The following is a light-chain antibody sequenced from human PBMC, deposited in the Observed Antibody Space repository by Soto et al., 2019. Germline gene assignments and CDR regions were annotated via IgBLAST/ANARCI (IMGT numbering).Light chain of an antibody. CDR2: ITN. J-gene: IGLJ2*01. V-gene: IGLV1-44*01. CDR3: AAWDDSRNGEVV. Sequence: QSVLTQPPSASGTPGQRVTISCSGSSSNIGSNSVNWYQQLPGTAPKLLIYITNQRPSAVPDRFSGSKSETSASLAISGLQSEDEADYYCAAWDDSRNGEVVFGGGTKLTVL. CDR1: SSNIGSNS.